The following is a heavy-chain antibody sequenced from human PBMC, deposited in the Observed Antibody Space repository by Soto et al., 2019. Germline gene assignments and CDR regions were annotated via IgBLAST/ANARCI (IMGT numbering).Heavy chain of an antibody. D-gene: IGHD4-4*01. Sequence: EVQLVQSGGGLVQPGGSLRLSCVGSGFTFTDFYMNWVRQAPGKGLEWVANIRPDGTETNYVESVRGRFTTSRDNAKNFLVPAMNSPRADDTALYFWAGWGGHDYNYWGQGILVTVSS. CDR2: IRPDGTET. CDR1: GFTFTDFY. V-gene: IGHV3-7*03. CDR3: AGWGGHDYNY. J-gene: IGHJ4*02.